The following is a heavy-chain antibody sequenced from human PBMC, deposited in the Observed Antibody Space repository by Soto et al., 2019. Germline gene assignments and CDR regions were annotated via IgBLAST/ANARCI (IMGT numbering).Heavy chain of an antibody. CDR2: IYYSGST. Sequence: SQMLSDTCRVGDGSSSSYDWSWIRQPPGKGLEWIGYIYYSGSTNYNPSLKSRVTISVDTSKNQFSLKLSSVTAADTAVYYCARGEMTTVDYFDYWGQGTLVTSPQ. D-gene: IGHD4-17*01. CDR3: ARGEMTTVDYFDY. J-gene: IGHJ4*02. V-gene: IGHV4-59*01. CDR1: DGSSSSYD.